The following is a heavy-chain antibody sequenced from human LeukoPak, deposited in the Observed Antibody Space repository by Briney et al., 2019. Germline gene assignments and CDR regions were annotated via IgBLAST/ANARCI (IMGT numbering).Heavy chain of an antibody. CDR3: AREPMVRGVHDAFDI. V-gene: IGHV1-2*02. D-gene: IGHD3-10*01. J-gene: IGHJ3*02. Sequence: ASVKVSCKASGYTFTGYYMHWVRQAPGQGLEWMGWISPNSGGTNYAQKFQGRVTMTRDTSISTAYMELSRLRSDDTAVYYCAREPMVRGVHDAFDIWGQGTMVTVSS. CDR1: GYTFTGYY. CDR2: ISPNSGGT.